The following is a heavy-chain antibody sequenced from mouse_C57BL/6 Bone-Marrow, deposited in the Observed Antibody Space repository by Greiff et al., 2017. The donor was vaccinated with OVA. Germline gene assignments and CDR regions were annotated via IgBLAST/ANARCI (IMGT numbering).Heavy chain of an antibody. CDR2: ISYSGST. D-gene: IGHD2-12*01. Sequence: EVQLVESGPGLAKPSQTLSLTCSVTGYSITSAYWNWIRRFPGNKLEYMGYISYSGSTYYNPSLKSRISITRDTSTNQYYLQLNPVTTEDTATYYCARNSNDEGYFDDWGQGTTLTVSS. CDR1: GYSITSAY. V-gene: IGHV3-8*01. CDR3: ARNSNDEGYFDD. J-gene: IGHJ2*01.